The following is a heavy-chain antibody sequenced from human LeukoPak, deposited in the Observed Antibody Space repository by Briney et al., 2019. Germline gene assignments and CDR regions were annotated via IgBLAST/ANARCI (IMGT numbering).Heavy chain of an antibody. CDR3: ARRGDTPMIGDH. D-gene: IGHD5-18*01. J-gene: IGHJ4*02. CDR1: GFTFSSYG. CDR2: LSNTGNI. V-gene: IGHV3-48*01. Sequence: GGSLRLTCAASGFTFSSYGMNWVRQAPGKGLEWLSYLSNTGNIHYAQSVKGRFTISRDNAKNSLYLQMDGLRAEDTAVYYCARRGDTPMIGDHWGQGILVTVAS.